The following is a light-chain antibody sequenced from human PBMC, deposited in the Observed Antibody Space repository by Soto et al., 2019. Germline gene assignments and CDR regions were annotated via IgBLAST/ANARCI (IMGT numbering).Light chain of an antibody. V-gene: IGKV1-5*03. CDR1: QSISSY. Sequence: DIQMTQFPSSLSASVGDRVTITCRASQSISSYLNWYQQKPGKAPKLLIYKASTLKSGVPSRFSGSGSGTEFTLTISSLQPDDFATYYCQQYNSYRTFGQGTKVDIK. J-gene: IGKJ1*01. CDR2: KAS. CDR3: QQYNSYRT.